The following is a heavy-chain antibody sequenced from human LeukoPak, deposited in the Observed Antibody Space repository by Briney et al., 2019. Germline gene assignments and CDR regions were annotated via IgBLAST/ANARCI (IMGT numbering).Heavy chain of an antibody. CDR2: ISGSSGST. V-gene: IGHV3-23*01. CDR1: GFTFSSYA. CDR3: AKLDADIVVVPAASDP. J-gene: IGHJ5*02. D-gene: IGHD2-2*01. Sequence: GGSLRLSCAASGFTFSSYAMSWVRQAPGKGLEWVSAISGSSGSTYYADSVKGRFTISRDNSKNTLYLQMNSLRAEDTAVYYCAKLDADIVVVPAASDPWGQGTLVTVSS.